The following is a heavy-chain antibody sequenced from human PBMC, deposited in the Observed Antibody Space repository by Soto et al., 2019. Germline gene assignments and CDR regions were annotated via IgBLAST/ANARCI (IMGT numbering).Heavy chain of an antibody. V-gene: IGHV4-31*03. D-gene: IGHD6-19*01. CDR1: GDSIYSGSYY. Sequence: QVQLQESGPGLVKPSQTLSLTCTVSGDSIYSGSYYWNWIRQHPGKGLEWIGHIYYNGNTNYNPSLESRVTISVDTSQNQFSLKLNSVTAADTAVYYCARVTAVAGIDYYSGMDVWGQGTTVTVSS. CDR3: ARVTAVAGIDYYSGMDV. J-gene: IGHJ6*02. CDR2: IYYNGNT.